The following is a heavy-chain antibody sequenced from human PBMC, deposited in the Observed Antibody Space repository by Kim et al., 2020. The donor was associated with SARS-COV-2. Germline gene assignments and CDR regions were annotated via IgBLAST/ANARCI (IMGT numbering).Heavy chain of an antibody. Sequence: SRVTISVDKSKNQFSLKLSSVTAADTAVYYCARDGGDYDILTGYYKYFDYWGQGTLVTVSS. CDR3: ARDGGDYDILTGYYKYFDY. D-gene: IGHD3-9*01. J-gene: IGHJ4*02. V-gene: IGHV4-4*02.